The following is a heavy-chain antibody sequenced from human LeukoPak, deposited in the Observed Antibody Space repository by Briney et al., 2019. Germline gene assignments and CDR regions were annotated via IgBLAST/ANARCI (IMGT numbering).Heavy chain of an antibody. D-gene: IGHD6-13*01. V-gene: IGHV4-59*08. Sequence: SETLSLTCTVSGGSISSYYWSWTRQPPGKGLEWIGYIYYSGSTNYNPSLKSRVTISVDTSKNQFSLKLRSVTAADTAVYYCARRDLGAAAGNWFDPWGQGTLVTVSS. CDR2: IYYSGST. CDR3: ARRDLGAAAGNWFDP. CDR1: GGSISSYY. J-gene: IGHJ5*02.